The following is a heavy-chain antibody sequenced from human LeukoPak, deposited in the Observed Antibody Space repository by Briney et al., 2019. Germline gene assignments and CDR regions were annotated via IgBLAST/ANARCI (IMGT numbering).Heavy chain of an antibody. CDR1: GYTFTSYG. CDR3: ARERRYYDSSGYPDY. CDR2: ISAYNGNT. V-gene: IGHV1-18*01. D-gene: IGHD3-22*01. J-gene: IGHJ4*02. Sequence: ASVKVSCKASGYTFTSYGISWVRQAPGQGLEWMGWISAYNGNTNYAQKLQGRVTMTTDTSTSTAYMELRSLISDDTAVYYCARERRYYDSSGYPDYWGQGTLVTVSS.